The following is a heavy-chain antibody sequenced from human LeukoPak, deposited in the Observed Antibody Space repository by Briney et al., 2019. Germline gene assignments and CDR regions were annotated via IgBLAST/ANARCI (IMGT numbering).Heavy chain of an antibody. J-gene: IGHJ4*02. Sequence: SETLSPTSTVYTGSITTICNDCDWLRQPPGKGLEWIGSIYYSGNTYYNPSLKSRVTISVDTSKNQFSMKLSSVRAEGTAVYYCARYKTTPGRKTLDCWGQGTLVTVSS. D-gene: IGHD1-7*01. V-gene: IGHV4-39*01. CDR3: ARYKTTPGRKTLDC. CDR2: IYYSGNT. CDR1: TGSITTICND.